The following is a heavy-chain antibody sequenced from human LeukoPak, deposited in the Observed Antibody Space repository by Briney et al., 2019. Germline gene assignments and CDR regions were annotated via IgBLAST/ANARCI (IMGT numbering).Heavy chain of an antibody. D-gene: IGHD3-3*01. Sequence: SQTLSLTCTVSGDSISSSSYYWGWIRQPPGKGLEWIGSIYYSGSTYYNPSLKSRVTISVDTSKNQFSLKLSSVTAADTAVYYCARVTWVTIFGVVIAPIDYWGQGTLVTVSS. CDR1: GDSISSSSYY. J-gene: IGHJ4*02. CDR3: ARVTWVTIFGVVIAPIDY. CDR2: IYYSGST. V-gene: IGHV4-39*07.